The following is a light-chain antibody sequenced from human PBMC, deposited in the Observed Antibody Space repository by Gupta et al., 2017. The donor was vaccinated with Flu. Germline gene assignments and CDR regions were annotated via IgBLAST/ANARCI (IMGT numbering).Light chain of an antibody. CDR3: QQFNTFPRS. V-gene: IGKV1-9*01. J-gene: IGKJ2*04. CDR2: SAS. Sequence: DIQLTQSPSFLSASVGDRVTITCRASQGSSSDLAWYQQKPGTAPKLLIYSASTLQSGVPSRFSGSGSGIEFTLTISSLQPEDFATYFCQQFNTFPRSFGQGTKLEIK. CDR1: QGSSSD.